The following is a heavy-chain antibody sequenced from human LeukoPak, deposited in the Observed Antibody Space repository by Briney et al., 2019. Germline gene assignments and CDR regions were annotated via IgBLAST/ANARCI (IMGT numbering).Heavy chain of an antibody. D-gene: IGHD4-17*01. J-gene: IGHJ4*02. V-gene: IGHV3-11*01. CDR2: ISSSGSTI. CDR1: GFTFSDYY. Sequence: SGGSLRLSCAASGFTFSDYYMSWIRQAPGKGLEWGLYISSSGSTIYYADSVKGRFTISRDNAKNSLYLQMNSLRDADTAVYYCARWGDYGAYADYWGQGTLVTVSS. CDR3: ARWGDYGAYADY.